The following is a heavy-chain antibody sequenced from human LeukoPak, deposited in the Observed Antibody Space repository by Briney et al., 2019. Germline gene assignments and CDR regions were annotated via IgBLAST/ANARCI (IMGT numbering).Heavy chain of an antibody. J-gene: IGHJ4*02. CDR2: IYSGGST. CDR3: AREVSSSWYYVDY. CDR1: GFSVSNKY. V-gene: IGHV3-53*04. Sequence: GESLRLSCAASGFSVSNKYMSWVRQAPGKGLEWVSVIYSGGSTYYADSVKGRFTISRHNSKNTLYLQMNSLRAEDTAVYYCAREVSSSWYYVDYWGQGTLVTVSS. D-gene: IGHD6-13*01.